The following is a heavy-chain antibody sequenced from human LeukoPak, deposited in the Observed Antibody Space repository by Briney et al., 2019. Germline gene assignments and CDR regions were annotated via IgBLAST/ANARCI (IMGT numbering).Heavy chain of an antibody. CDR3: AKDPGDYGDFGLFDY. J-gene: IGHJ4*02. CDR2: ISYDGSKK. V-gene: IGHV3-30-3*01. Sequence: GGSLRLSCAASGFTFSSYAMHWVRQAPGKGLEWVAVISYDGSKKYYADSVKGRFTISRDNSKNTLYLQMNSLRAEDTAVYYCAKDPGDYGDFGLFDYWGQGTLVTVSS. D-gene: IGHD4-17*01. CDR1: GFTFSSYA.